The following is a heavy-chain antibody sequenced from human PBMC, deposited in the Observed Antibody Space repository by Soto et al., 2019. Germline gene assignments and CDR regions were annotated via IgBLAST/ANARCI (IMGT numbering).Heavy chain of an antibody. CDR1: GFTSDDYA. D-gene: IGHD3-16*01. J-gene: IGHJ4*02. CDR2: IYWHSNRI. V-gene: IGHV3-9*02. Sequence: EVKLVESGGGLVQPGRSLSLSCVASGFTSDDYAMHWVRQAPGTGLEWVAGIYWHSNRIDYGDSVKGRFTISSDNAEKSLYLQMNRLRPEDTARYCCRKDVMPGGADCWGQGTLGTVSS. CDR3: RKDVMPGGADC.